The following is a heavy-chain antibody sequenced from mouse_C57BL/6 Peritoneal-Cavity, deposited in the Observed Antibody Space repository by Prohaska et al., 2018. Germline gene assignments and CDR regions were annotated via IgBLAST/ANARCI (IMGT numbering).Heavy chain of an antibody. CDR3: AILITTDAMDY. V-gene: IGHV2-3*01. D-gene: IGHD1-1*01. Sequence: WGDGSTNYHSALISRLSISKDNSKSQVFLKLNSLQTDDTATYYCAILITTDAMDYWGQGTSVTVSS. CDR2: WGDGST. J-gene: IGHJ4*01.